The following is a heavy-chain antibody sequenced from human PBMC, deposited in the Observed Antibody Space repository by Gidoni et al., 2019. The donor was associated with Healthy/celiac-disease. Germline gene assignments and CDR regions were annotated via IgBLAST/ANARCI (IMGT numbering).Heavy chain of an antibody. D-gene: IGHD3-16*01. CDR2: IYYSGTT. J-gene: IGHJ4*02. CDR3: ARGGGWGMATTLDY. CDR1: GGSISSYY. Sequence: QLQLQESGPGLVQPSETLSLPCTVSGGSISSYYWSWIRQPPGKGLEWIGYIYYSGTTNYNPPVKSRVTISVDTSKNQFSLKLSSVAAADTAVYYCARGGGWGMATTLDYWGQGTLVTVSS. V-gene: IGHV4-59*01.